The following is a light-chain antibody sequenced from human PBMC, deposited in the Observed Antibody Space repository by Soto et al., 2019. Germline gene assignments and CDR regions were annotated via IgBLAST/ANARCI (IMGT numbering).Light chain of an antibody. CDR1: QSVSSN. Sequence: EIVMTQSPATLSVSPGERATLSCRASQSVSSNLAWYQQKPGQAPRLLIYGASTKANAIPARFSGSGSGTEFTLTISSLQSEDFAVYYCQQYNTWPETFGQGTRVEIK. CDR3: QQYNTWPET. V-gene: IGKV3-15*01. J-gene: IGKJ1*01. CDR2: GAS.